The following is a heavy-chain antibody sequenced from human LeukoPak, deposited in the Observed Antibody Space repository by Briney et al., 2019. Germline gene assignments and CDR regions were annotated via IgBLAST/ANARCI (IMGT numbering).Heavy chain of an antibody. Sequence: GGSLRLSCAASGFSFDDYAMHWLRQAPGKGLQWVSGISWNSGSEGYADSVKGRFTISRDNAKNSLYLQMNSLRAEDTAVYYCARDWTAPLWGQGTTVTVSS. J-gene: IGHJ6*02. V-gene: IGHV3-9*01. CDR2: ISWNSGSE. CDR3: ARDWTAPL. D-gene: IGHD3/OR15-3a*01. CDR1: GFSFDDYA.